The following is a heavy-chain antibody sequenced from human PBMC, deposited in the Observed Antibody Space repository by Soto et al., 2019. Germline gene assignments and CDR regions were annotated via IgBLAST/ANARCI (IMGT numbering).Heavy chain of an antibody. CDR1: GGTFSSYA. Sequence: SVQVSCKASGGTFSSYAISWVRQAPGQGLEWMGGIIPIFGTANYAQKFQGRVTITADKSTSTAYMELSSLSSEDTAVYYCARSAGSITMIVVVSDYYYYGMDVWGQGTTVTVSS. V-gene: IGHV1-69*06. CDR2: IIPIFGTA. D-gene: IGHD3-22*01. J-gene: IGHJ6*02. CDR3: ARSAGSITMIVVVSDYYYYGMDV.